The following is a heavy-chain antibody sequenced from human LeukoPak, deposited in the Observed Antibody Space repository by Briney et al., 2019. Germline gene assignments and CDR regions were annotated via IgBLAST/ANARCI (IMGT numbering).Heavy chain of an antibody. Sequence: ASVKVSCKASGYTFTSYYMHWVRQAPGQGLEWMGIINPSGGSTSYAQKFQGRVTMTRDTSTSTVYMELSSLRSEDTAVYYCARDSTYYDFWSGYLGGFDAFDIWGQGTMVTVSS. CDR1: GYTFTSYY. CDR2: INPSGGST. CDR3: ARDSTYYDFWSGYLGGFDAFDI. V-gene: IGHV1-46*01. J-gene: IGHJ3*02. D-gene: IGHD3-3*01.